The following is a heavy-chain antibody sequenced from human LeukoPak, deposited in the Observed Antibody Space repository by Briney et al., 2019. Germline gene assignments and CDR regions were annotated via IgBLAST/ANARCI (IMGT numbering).Heavy chain of an antibody. CDR1: GFIFSTYG. Sequence: GGSLRLSCAASGFIFSTYGINWVRQAPGKGLEWEASIHYDGSNKFYADSVKGRFTISRDNSKNTVYLQMNSLRAEDTAVYYCAKDLMTYCGSTNCYENYFDYWGQGTLVTVSS. CDR3: AKDLMTYCGSTNCYENYFDY. CDR2: IHYDGSNK. D-gene: IGHD2-2*01. J-gene: IGHJ4*02. V-gene: IGHV3-30*02.